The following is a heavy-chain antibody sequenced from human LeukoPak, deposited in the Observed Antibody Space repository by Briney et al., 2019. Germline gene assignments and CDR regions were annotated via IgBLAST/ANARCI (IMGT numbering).Heavy chain of an antibody. D-gene: IGHD4-17*01. CDR3: ARVMTTVTYDAFDI. V-gene: IGHV1-46*01. J-gene: IGHJ3*02. Sequence: ASVKVYCRASGYTFISYYMHRVQQVTGQELEWMGIINPSGGGTSYAQKFQGRVTMTRDTSTSTVFMDLSSLRSEDTAVYYCARVMTTVTYDAFDIWGQGTMVTVSS. CDR2: INPSGGGT. CDR1: GYTFISYY.